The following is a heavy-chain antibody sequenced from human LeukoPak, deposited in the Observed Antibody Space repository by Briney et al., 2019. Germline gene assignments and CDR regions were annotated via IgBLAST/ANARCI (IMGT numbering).Heavy chain of an antibody. Sequence: SETLSLTCTVSGGSLSSSTYYWGWIRQPPGKGLEWIGSIYYSGSTYYNPSLMSRVTISVNTSKSQFSLRLTSVTAADTAVYYCARHGPLSSRNWFDPWGQGTLVTVSS. D-gene: IGHD6-13*01. CDR2: IYYSGST. CDR3: ARHGPLSSRNWFDP. CDR1: GGSLSSSTYY. V-gene: IGHV4-39*01. J-gene: IGHJ5*02.